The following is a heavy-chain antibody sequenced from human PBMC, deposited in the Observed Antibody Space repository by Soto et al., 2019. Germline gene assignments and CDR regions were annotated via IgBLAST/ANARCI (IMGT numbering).Heavy chain of an antibody. CDR1: GGSISSSY. D-gene: IGHD3-22*01. CDR2: IYYSGTT. Sequence: ETLALTGPVSGGSISSSYWTWIRQPPGKGLEWIGYIYYSGTTNYNTSLKSRVTISVDTSKNQFSLKLRSVTAADTAVYYCARDSSGYYTFDFWGQGTLVTVYS. J-gene: IGHJ4*02. CDR3: ARDSSGYYTFDF. V-gene: IGHV4-59*01.